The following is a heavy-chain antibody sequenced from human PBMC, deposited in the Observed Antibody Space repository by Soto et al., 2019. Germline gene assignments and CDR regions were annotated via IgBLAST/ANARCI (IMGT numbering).Heavy chain of an antibody. CDR3: ATDLRKGDSSSWYYFDY. CDR2: ISGSGGST. J-gene: IGHJ4*02. D-gene: IGHD6-13*01. Sequence: EVQLLESGGGLVQPGGSLRLSCAASGFTFSSYAMSWVRQAPGKGLEWVSAISGSGGSTYYADSVKGRFTISRDNSKNTLYLQMNSLRAEDTAVYYCATDLRKGDSSSWYYFDYWGQGTLVTVSS. CDR1: GFTFSSYA. V-gene: IGHV3-23*01.